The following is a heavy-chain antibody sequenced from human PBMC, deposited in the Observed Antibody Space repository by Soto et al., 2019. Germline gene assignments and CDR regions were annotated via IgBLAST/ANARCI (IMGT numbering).Heavy chain of an antibody. Sequence: QVQLVESGGGVVQPGRSLRLSCAASGFTFSSYGMHWVRQAPGKGLEWVAVISYDGSNKYYADSVKGRFTISRDNSKNTLYLQMNSLRAEDTAVYYCAKDFYTQGYWPLYAFDIWGQGTMVTVSS. J-gene: IGHJ3*02. V-gene: IGHV3-30*18. CDR3: AKDFYTQGYWPLYAFDI. D-gene: IGHD3-22*01. CDR1: GFTFSSYG. CDR2: ISYDGSNK.